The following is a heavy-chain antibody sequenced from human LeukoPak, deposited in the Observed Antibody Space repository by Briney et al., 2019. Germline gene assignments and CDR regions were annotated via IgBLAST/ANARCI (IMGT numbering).Heavy chain of an antibody. CDR3: ARGAFIGVYYGSGSFGY. CDR2: IYYSGST. V-gene: IGHV4-59*01. J-gene: IGHJ4*02. Sequence: KASETLSLTRTVSGGSISSYYWSWIRQPPGKGLEWIGYIYYSGSTNYNPSLKSRVTISVDTSKNQFSLKLSSVTAADTAVYYCARGAFIGVYYGSGSFGYWGQGTLVTVSS. CDR1: GGSISSYY. D-gene: IGHD3-10*01.